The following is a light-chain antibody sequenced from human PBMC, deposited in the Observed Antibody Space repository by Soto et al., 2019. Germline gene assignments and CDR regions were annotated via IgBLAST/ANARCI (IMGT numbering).Light chain of an antibody. CDR3: SSYTSIGSTL. Sequence: QSVLTQPASVSGSPGQSITISCIGTSSDVGGYNYVSWYQQHPGKAPKLMIFEVSNRPSGVSNRFSGSKSGNTASLTISGLQAEDEADYYCSSYTSIGSTLFGGGTKLTVL. J-gene: IGLJ2*01. CDR2: EVS. V-gene: IGLV2-14*01. CDR1: SSDVGGYNY.